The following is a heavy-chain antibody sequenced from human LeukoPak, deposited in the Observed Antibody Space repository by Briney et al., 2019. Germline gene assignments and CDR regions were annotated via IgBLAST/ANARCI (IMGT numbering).Heavy chain of an antibody. CDR1: GFTFSQFA. J-gene: IGHJ4*02. Sequence: GGSLRLSCAASGFTFSQFAVHWVRQAPGKGLEWVADISHDGRNTYYADSVKGRFTISRDNSKNTLYLQMNSLRTEDTAAYYCARDSNSDFWSGYYTNYFDYWGQGTLVTVSS. D-gene: IGHD3-3*01. CDR2: ISHDGRNT. V-gene: IGHV3-30*04. CDR3: ARDSNSDFWSGYYTNYFDY.